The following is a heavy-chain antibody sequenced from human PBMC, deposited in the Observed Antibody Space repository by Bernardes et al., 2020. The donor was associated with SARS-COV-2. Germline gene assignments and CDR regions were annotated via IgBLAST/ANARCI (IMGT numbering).Heavy chain of an antibody. CDR3: ISDRIGIAAVPFSFLY. V-gene: IGHV3-15*07. CDR1: GFPFSTAW. J-gene: IGHJ4*02. Sequence: GGSLRLSCAASGFPFSTAWMNWVRQAPGKGLEWVGRIKSNSDGGTVDYAAPVKDRFTISRDDSKSTLYLQMNSLKTEDTAVYYCISDRIGIAAVPFSFLYWGQGTLVTVSS. D-gene: IGHD6-13*01. CDR2: IKSNSDGGTV.